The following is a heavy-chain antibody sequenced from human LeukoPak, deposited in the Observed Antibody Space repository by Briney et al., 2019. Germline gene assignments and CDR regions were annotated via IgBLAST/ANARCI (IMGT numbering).Heavy chain of an antibody. CDR1: GASFNGDDQY. CDR2: IHPSGML. Sequence: SETLSLTCTVSGASFNGDDQYWNWLRQSPGKGLEWIGSIHPSGMLYNNPSLESRVTMSRDTSKNQFSLNLNSVTAADTAVYFCSRGLDSRKLGYWGQGILVTVSS. J-gene: IGHJ4*02. CDR3: SRGLDSRKLGY. V-gene: IGHV4-31*03. D-gene: IGHD3-22*01.